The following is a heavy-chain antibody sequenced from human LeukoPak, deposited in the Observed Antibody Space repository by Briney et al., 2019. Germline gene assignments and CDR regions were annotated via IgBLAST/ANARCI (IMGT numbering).Heavy chain of an antibody. CDR3: TKRPVVVITTPYFDY. J-gene: IGHJ4*02. D-gene: IGHD3-22*01. CDR2: ISGSGTST. V-gene: IGHV3-23*01. Sequence: GGSLRLSCAASGFTFSSYAMSWVRQAPGKGLEWVSSISGSGTSTYYADSVKGRFTISGDNSKNTLFLQMNSLRAEDTAVYYCTKRPVVVITTPYFDYWGQGTLVTVSS. CDR1: GFTFSSYA.